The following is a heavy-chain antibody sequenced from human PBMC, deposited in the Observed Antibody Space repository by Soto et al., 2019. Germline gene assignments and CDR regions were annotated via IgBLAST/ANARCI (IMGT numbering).Heavy chain of an antibody. CDR1: GGSISSYY. CDR3: AGGGRPLVATLYYFDY. D-gene: IGHD5-12*01. Sequence: SETLSLTCTVSGGSISSYYWSWIRQPPGKGLEWIGYIYYSGSTNYNPSLKSRVTISVDTSKNQFSLKLSSVTAADTAVYYCAGGGRPLVATLYYFDYWGQGTLVTVSS. J-gene: IGHJ4*02. CDR2: IYYSGST. V-gene: IGHV4-59*01.